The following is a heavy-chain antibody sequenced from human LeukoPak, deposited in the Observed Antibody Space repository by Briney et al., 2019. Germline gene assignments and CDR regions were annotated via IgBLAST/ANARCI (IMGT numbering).Heavy chain of an antibody. D-gene: IGHD2-21*02. CDR2: INRSGST. CDR1: GGSFSGYY. Sequence: SETLSLTCAVYGGSFSGYYWSWIRQPPGKGLEWIGEINRSGSTNYNPFLKSRVTISVDTSKNQFSLKLSSVTAADTAVYYCARGGAYCGGDCYSGFDYWGQGTLVSVSS. J-gene: IGHJ4*02. CDR3: ARGGAYCGGDCYSGFDY. V-gene: IGHV4-34*01.